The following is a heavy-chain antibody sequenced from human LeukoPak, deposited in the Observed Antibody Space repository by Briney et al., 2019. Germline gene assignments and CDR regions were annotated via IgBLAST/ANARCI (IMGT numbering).Heavy chain of an antibody. CDR2: ISTGSTYT. V-gene: IGHV3-11*06. D-gene: IGHD6-13*01. Sequence: GGSLRLSCAASGFIFSDYYMGWIRQAPGKGLEWVSSISTGSTYTNYADSVKGRFTISRDNAKNSLYLEMKSLRAEDTAVYYCARDRSMDVWGHGTSVTVSS. J-gene: IGHJ6*02. CDR3: ARDRSMDV. CDR1: GFIFSDYY.